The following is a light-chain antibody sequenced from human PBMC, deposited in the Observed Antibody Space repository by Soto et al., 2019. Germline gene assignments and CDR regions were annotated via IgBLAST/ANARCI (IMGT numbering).Light chain of an antibody. Sequence: EIVMTQSPATLSVSPGERATLSCRAGQSVSSNLAWYQQKPGQAPRLLINDASTRATGVPARFSGSGSGTEFTRTISSLQSEDFAVYYCQQYDKWPRTFGGGTKVEIK. CDR2: DAS. J-gene: IGKJ4*01. V-gene: IGKV3-15*01. CDR3: QQYDKWPRT. CDR1: QSVSSN.